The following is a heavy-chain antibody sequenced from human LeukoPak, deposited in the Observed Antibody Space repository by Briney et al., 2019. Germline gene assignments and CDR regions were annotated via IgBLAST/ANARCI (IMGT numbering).Heavy chain of an antibody. CDR3: ARDIGRSGYFHPLRSAAYYFDY. CDR2: ISSSGSTI. CDR1: GFTFSDYY. V-gene: IGHV3-11*01. D-gene: IGHD3-22*01. Sequence: GGSLRLSCAASGFTFSDYYMSWIRQAPGKGLEGVSYISSSGSTIYYADSVKGRFTISRDNAKNSLYLQMNSLRAEDTAVYYCARDIGRSGYFHPLRSAAYYFDYWGQGTLATVSS. J-gene: IGHJ4*02.